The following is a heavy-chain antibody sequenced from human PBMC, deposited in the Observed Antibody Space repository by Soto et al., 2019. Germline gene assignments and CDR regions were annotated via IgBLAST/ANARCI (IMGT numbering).Heavy chain of an antibody. CDR1: GDTFTSLD. CDR2: IIPVFGTT. V-gene: IGHV1-69*06. CDR3: ARGGGPYVWFQAF. Sequence: WASVKVSCKDSGDTFTSLDIHWVRQAPGQGLEWMGRIIPVFGTTNYAQKFQGRVTMTADKSTNTAFMELSSLTSDDTAIYYCARGGGPYVWFQAFWGKGTQV. J-gene: IGHJ4*02. D-gene: IGHD3-16*01.